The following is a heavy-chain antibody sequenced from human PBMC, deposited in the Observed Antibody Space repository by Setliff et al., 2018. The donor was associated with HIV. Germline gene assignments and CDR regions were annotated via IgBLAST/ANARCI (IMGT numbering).Heavy chain of an antibody. CDR3: AKDGHDQDHYYHMDV. J-gene: IGHJ6*03. V-gene: IGHV3-7*03. CDR2: IREDATSK. CDR1: GFSFGDYW. Sequence: GGSLRLSCACSGFSFGDYWMTWVRQAPGKGLEWVASIREDATSKYYVGSVKGRFTISRDNAKNSLYLQMNSLRAEDTAVYYCAKDGHDQDHYYHMDVWGKGTTVTVSS. D-gene: IGHD1-1*01.